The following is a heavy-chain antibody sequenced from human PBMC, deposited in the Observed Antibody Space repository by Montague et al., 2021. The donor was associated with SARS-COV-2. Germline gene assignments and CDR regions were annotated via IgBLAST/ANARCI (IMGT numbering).Heavy chain of an antibody. J-gene: IGHJ6*02. Sequence: SLRLSCAASGFTFSSYEMNWVRQAPGKGLEWVSYISSGGSTIYYADSVKGRFTISRDNAKNSLYLQMNSLRAEDTAVYYCASEMATIEYYYYGMDVWGQGTTVTVSS. D-gene: IGHD5-24*01. CDR3: ASEMATIEYYYYGMDV. CDR1: GFTFSSYE. V-gene: IGHV3-48*03. CDR2: ISSGGSTI.